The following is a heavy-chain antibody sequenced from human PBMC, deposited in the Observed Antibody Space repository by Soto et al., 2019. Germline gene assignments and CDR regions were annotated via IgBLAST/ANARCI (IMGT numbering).Heavy chain of an antibody. CDR2: INPRTGGT. J-gene: IGHJ5*01. D-gene: IGHD6-19*01. V-gene: IGHV1-2*02. CDR1: GYPFTDYY. CDR3: ASAVAEDVYCDS. Sequence: KVSCKTSGYPFTDYYLNWVRQAPGQGLEHLGWINPRTGGTSYPQKFQGRVTMTRVTSVNTAYLELSRLTSDDTALYYCASAVAEDVYCDSWRKGSLVPDSS.